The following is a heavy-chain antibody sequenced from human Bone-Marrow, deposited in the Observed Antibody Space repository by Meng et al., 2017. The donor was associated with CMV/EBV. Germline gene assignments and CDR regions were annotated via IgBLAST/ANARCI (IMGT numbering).Heavy chain of an antibody. CDR1: GFTVSDHY. CDR2: IRNKANSYIT. J-gene: IGHJ4*02. V-gene: IGHV3-72*01. D-gene: IGHD2-2*01. CDR3: ARGQGSSTSCLDY. Sequence: SGFTVSDHYMDWVRRAPGKGLEWVGRIRNKANSYITEYAASAKGRFTISRDNLKNSLYLQMNSLKTEDTAMYYCARGQGSSTSCLDYWGQGTLVTVSS.